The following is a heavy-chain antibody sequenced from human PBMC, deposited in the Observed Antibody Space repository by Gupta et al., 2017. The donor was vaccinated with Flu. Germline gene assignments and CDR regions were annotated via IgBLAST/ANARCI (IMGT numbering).Heavy chain of an antibody. J-gene: IGHJ4*02. D-gene: IGHD2-2*02. Sequence: GKGLEWVSAISGSGGSTYYADSVKGRFTISRDNSKNTLYLQMNSLRAEDTAVYYCANIIYCSSTSCYKPFDYWGQVTLVTVSS. CDR2: ISGSGGST. CDR3: ANIIYCSSTSCYKPFDY. V-gene: IGHV3-23*01.